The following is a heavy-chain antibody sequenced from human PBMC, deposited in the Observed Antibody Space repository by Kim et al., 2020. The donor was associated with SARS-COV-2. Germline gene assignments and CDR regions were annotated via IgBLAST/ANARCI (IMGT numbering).Heavy chain of an antibody. J-gene: IGHJ1*01. CDR2: INHSGST. CDR1: GGSFSGYY. V-gene: IGHV4-34*01. Sequence: SQTLSLTCAVYGGSFSGYYWSWIRQPPGKGLEWIGEINHSGSTNYNPSLKSRVTISVDTSKNQFSLKLSSVTAADTAVYYCARGVRGGHFQHWGQGTLVTVSS. CDR3: ARGVRGGHFQH. D-gene: IGHD3-10*01.